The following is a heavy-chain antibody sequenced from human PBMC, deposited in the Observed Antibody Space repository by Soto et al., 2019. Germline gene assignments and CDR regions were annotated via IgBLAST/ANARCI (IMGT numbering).Heavy chain of an antibody. D-gene: IGHD6-19*01. CDR3: ARWYSSGWYGWLDP. CDR2: IYYSGST. J-gene: IGHJ5*02. V-gene: IGHV4-59*01. Sequence: SETLSLTCSVSGGFISSNYWSWIRQPPGKGLEWIGYIYYSGSTHYNPPLKGRVTISVDTSRKQFSLNLSSVTAADTAVYYCARWYSSGWYGWLDPWGQGTLVTVSS. CDR1: GGFISSNY.